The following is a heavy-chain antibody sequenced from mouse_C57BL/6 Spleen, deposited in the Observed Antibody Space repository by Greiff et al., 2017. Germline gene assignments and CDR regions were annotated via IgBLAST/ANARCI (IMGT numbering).Heavy chain of an antibody. CDR3: ARGTTVPLDY. J-gene: IGHJ2*01. Sequence: EVQRVESGPELVKPGASVKISCKASGYSFTGYYMNWVKQSPEKSLEWIGEINPSTGGTTYNQKFKAKATLTVDKSSSTAYMQLKSLTSEDSAVYYCARGTTVPLDYWGQGTTFTVSS. CDR2: INPSTGGT. CDR1: GYSFTGYY. D-gene: IGHD1-1*01. V-gene: IGHV1-42*01.